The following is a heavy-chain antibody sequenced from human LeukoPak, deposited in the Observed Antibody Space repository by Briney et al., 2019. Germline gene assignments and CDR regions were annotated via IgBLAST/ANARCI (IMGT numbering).Heavy chain of an antibody. V-gene: IGHV3-30-3*01. CDR1: GFTFSSYA. J-gene: IGHJ6*02. CDR3: ASLRFLEWLPERGYGMDV. Sequence: GGSLRLSCAASGFTFSSYAMHWVRQAPGKGLEWVAVISYDGSNKYYADSVKGRFTISRDNSKNTLYPQMNSLRAEDTAVYYCASLRFLEWLPERGYGMDVWGQGTTVTVSS. CDR2: ISYDGSNK. D-gene: IGHD3-3*01.